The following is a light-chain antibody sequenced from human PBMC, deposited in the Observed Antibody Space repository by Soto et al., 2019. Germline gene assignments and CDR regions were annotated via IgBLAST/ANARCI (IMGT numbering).Light chain of an antibody. J-gene: IGLJ1*01. CDR2: EVS. CDR1: SRDVGGNNY. V-gene: IGLV2-8*01. CDR3: LSYAGSTNYV. Sequence: QSVLTQPPSASESPGQSVSISCTGTSRDVGGNNYVSWYQQHPGKAPKLMIYEVSKRPSGVPDRFSGSKSGNTASLTVSGLQAEDEADYFCLSYAGSTNYVFGTGTKVTVL.